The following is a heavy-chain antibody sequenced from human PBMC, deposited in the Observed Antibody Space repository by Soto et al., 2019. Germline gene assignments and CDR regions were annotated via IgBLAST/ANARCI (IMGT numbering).Heavy chain of an antibody. D-gene: IGHD4-17*01. CDR2: IWYDGSNK. Sequence: GGSLRLSCAASGFTFSSYGMHWVRQAPGKGLEWVAVIWYDGSNKYYADSVKGRFTISRDNSKNTLYLQMNSLRAEDTAVYYCASYIYGDYVAFDIWGQGTMVTVSS. V-gene: IGHV3-33*01. CDR1: GFTFSSYG. CDR3: ASYIYGDYVAFDI. J-gene: IGHJ3*02.